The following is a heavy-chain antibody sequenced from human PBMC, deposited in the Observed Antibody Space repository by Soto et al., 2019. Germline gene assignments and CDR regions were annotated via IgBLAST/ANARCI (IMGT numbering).Heavy chain of an antibody. CDR2: VYHTGRT. V-gene: IGHV4-59*01. CDR1: TDSMRTYS. CDR3: ARDDTTGHVEF. J-gene: IGHJ4*02. D-gene: IGHD2-2*01. Sequence: QVQLQESGPGLVRPAETLSLICSVSTDSMRTYSWTWIRQSPGKGLEWIGYVYHTGRTEYNPSLDSRVTISIDMSKKQFSLQLTSVTAAETAVYFCARDDTTGHVEFWGQGTLVTVSS.